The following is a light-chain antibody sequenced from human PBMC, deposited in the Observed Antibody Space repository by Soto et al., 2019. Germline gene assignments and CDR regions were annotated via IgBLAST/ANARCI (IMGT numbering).Light chain of an antibody. CDR3: QRYGGSPLYT. CDR2: GAS. CDR1: QSVSSSY. Sequence: EIVLTQSPGTLSLSPGERATLSCRASQSVSSSYLGWYQQKPGQAPRLLIYGASSRATGIPDRFSGSGSGTDIALTISRLEPEDFALYYCQRYGGSPLYTFGQGTKREIK. J-gene: IGKJ2*01. V-gene: IGKV3-20*01.